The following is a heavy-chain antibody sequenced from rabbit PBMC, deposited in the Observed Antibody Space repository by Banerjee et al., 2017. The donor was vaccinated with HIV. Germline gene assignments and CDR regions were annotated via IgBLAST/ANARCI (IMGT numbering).Heavy chain of an antibody. D-gene: IGHD4-1*01. J-gene: IGHJ4*01. CDR3: ARDLAGVIGWNFNL. CDR2: IYVGSSGIT. V-gene: IGHV1S45*01. Sequence: QEQLEESGGDLVKPEGSLTLTCTASGFSFSNKYVMCWVRQAPGKGLEWIACIYVGSSGITYYASWAKGRFTISKTSSTTVTLQMTSLTAADTATYFCARDLAGVIGWNFNLWGQGTLVTVS. CDR1: GFSFSNKYV.